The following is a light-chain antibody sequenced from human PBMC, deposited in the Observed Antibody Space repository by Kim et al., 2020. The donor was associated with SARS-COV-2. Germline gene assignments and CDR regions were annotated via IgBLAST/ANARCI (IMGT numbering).Light chain of an antibody. V-gene: IGLV3-21*03. CDR3: QVWDSSDKVVV. J-gene: IGLJ2*01. CDR2: DDS. Sequence: SYELTQPPSVSVAAGKTAIITCGGKNIGSNTVHWYQQKPGQAPLLVLYDDSDRPSGIPERFFGSNSGNTATLSITRVEAGDEADYYCQVWDSSDKVVVLGGGTQLTVL. CDR1: NIGSNT.